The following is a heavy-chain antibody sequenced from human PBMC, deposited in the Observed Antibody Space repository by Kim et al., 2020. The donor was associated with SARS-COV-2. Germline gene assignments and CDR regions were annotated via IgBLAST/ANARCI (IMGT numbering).Heavy chain of an antibody. V-gene: IGHV4-31*03. CDR3: ARAGATIFGVVSAFDI. D-gene: IGHD3-3*01. CDR1: GGSISSGGYY. J-gene: IGHJ3*02. CDR2: IYYSGST. Sequence: SETLSLTCTVSGGSISSGGYYWSWIRQHPGKGLEWIGYIYYSGSTYYNSSLKSRVTISVDTSKNQFSLKLSSVTAADTAVYYCARAGATIFGVVSAFDIWGQGTMVTVSS.